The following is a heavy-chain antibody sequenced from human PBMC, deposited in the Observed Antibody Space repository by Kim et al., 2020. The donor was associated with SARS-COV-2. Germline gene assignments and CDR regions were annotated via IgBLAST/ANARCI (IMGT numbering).Heavy chain of an antibody. CDR3: ARAITGITVFGVVNPNWFDP. J-gene: IGHJ5*02. Sequence: SETLSLTCTVSGGSISSYYWSWIRQPAGKGLEWIGRIYPSGSTNYNPSLKSRLTMSIDTSKNQFSLMLSSVTAADTAVYYCARAITGITVFGVVNPNWFDPWGQGTLVTVSS. V-gene: IGHV4-4*07. CDR2: IYPSGST. CDR1: GGSISSYY. D-gene: IGHD3-3*01.